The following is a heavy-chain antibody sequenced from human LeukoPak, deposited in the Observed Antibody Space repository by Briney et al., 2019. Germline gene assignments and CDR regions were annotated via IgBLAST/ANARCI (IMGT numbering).Heavy chain of an antibody. D-gene: IGHD4-17*01. J-gene: IGHJ4*02. Sequence: PGGSLTLSCAASGFTFSDYAMSWVRQAPGKGLEWVSTASYYVGKQYHADSVRGRFTVSRDNSRNTVSLQMSSLRVEDTGIYYCAKARIGADGAEFFCEYWGQGTLVTVSS. CDR1: GFTFSDYA. CDR2: ASYYVGKQ. V-gene: IGHV3-23*01. CDR3: AKARIGADGAEFFCEY.